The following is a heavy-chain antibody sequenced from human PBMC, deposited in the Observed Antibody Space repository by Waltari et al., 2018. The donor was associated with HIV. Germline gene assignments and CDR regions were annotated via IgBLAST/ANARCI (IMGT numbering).Heavy chain of an antibody. V-gene: IGHV3-30*18. Sequence: QVQLVESGGGVVQPGGSLRLSCVASGFTFDNYGIHWVRQAPGKGLDWVASISDDGRHIYYADSVNGRFTISRDNSKNTVYLQMTSLRPEDTTVYSCAKEGWDLLEFGYYFDSWGQGTLVTVSS. D-gene: IGHD1-26*01. CDR2: ISDDGRHI. J-gene: IGHJ4*01. CDR3: AKEGWDLLEFGYYFDS. CDR1: GFTFDNYG.